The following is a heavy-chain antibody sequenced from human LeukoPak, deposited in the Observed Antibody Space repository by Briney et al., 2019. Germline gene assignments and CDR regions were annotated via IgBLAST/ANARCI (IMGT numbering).Heavy chain of an antibody. CDR3: ARQARSSGCYRRRYFDY. CDR1: GFTFSSYW. CDR2: IKQDGSEK. J-gene: IGHJ4*02. Sequence: GGSLRLSCAASGFTFSSYWMSWVRQAPGKGLEWVANIKQDGSEKYYVDSVKGRFTISRDNAKNSLYLQMNSLRAEDTAVYYCARQARSSGCYRRRYFDYWGQGTLVTVSS. D-gene: IGHD3-22*01. V-gene: IGHV3-7*01.